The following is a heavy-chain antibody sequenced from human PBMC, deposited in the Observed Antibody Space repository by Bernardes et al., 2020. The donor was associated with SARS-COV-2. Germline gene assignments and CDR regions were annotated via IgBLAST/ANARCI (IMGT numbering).Heavy chain of an antibody. J-gene: IGHJ4*02. Sequence: GGSLRLSCAASGFTFGDYAMHWVRQTPGGGLEWVSAISRKSADIGYADSVKGRFTISRENAKNSLYLQMKSLRAEDTAFYYCAKSGKYYNGPGSYYSPYYFDDWGQGTLVTVSS. CDR2: ISRKSADI. CDR3: AKSGKYYNGPGSYYSPYYFDD. CDR1: GFTFGDYA. D-gene: IGHD3-10*01. V-gene: IGHV3-9*01.